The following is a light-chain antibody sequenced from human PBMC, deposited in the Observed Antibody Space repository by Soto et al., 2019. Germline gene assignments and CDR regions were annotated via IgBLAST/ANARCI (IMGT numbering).Light chain of an antibody. V-gene: IGKV1-5*03. CDR1: QRNSRW. CDR3: QQDHTWWT. J-gene: IGKJ1*01. CDR2: KAS. Sequence: DIHMTQSPSTLSASVGDRVNSTCRASQRNSRWLAWYQQKPGKSPKILIYKASSLESGVPSRFSGCGSGTEFTLTISSLQPDDFATYYSQQDHTWWTFGQGTKVEI.